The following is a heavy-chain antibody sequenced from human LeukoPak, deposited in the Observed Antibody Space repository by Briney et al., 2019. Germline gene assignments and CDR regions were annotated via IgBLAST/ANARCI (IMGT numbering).Heavy chain of an antibody. D-gene: IGHD3-16*01. CDR1: GDSVSGFY. Sequence: NPSETLSLTCSVSGDSVSGFYWNWIRQSPGTGLEWIGNIHYSGNSNYNPSLKSRVTMSIDTSRNQFFLKLNSVTAADTAVYYCARDLSLAAAKAWFDPWGQGTLVTVSS. CDR3: ARDLSLAAAKAWFDP. CDR2: IHYSGNS. J-gene: IGHJ5*02. V-gene: IGHV4-59*02.